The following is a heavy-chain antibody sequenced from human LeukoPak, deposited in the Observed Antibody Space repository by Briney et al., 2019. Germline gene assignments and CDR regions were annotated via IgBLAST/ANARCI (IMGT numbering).Heavy chain of an antibody. Sequence: PGGSLRLSCAASGFTFSSYWMSWVRQAPGKGLEWVANIKQDGSEKYYVDSVKGRFTISRDNAKNSLYLQMNSLRAEDTAVYYCARSSAAAGTAFNYYYYGMDVWGKGTMVTVSS. V-gene: IGHV3-7*03. J-gene: IGHJ6*04. CDR2: IKQDGSEK. CDR1: GFTFSSYW. D-gene: IGHD6-13*01. CDR3: ARSSAAAGTAFNYYYYGMDV.